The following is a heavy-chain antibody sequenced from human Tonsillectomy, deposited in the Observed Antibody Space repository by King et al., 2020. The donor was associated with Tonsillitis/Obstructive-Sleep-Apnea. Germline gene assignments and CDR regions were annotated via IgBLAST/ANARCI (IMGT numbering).Heavy chain of an antibody. Sequence: VQLVESGAEVKKPGKSLKISCKDSGYSFTNYWIAWVRQMPGEGLEWMGIIYPSDSYTRYSPSFQGQVTISADKSISTAYLQWSSLKAPDTAMYYCATLSTGMGGGAFVFWGQGTMVTVSS. V-gene: IGHV5-51*01. CDR2: IYPSDSYT. D-gene: IGHD1-1*01. CDR3: ATLSTGMGGGAFVF. CDR1: GYSFTNYW. J-gene: IGHJ3*01.